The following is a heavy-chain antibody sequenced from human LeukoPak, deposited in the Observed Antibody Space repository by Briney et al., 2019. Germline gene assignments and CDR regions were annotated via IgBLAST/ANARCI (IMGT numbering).Heavy chain of an antibody. CDR1: GYSISSGYY. Sequence: SETLSLTCTVSGYSISSGYYWAWIRQPPGKGLEWVGNGYHSAGTYHNPSLRGRVTISLDTSKNQFSLRLNSVTAADTAVYYCARGSGSYEGLDYWGQGTLVTVSS. D-gene: IGHD1-26*01. CDR3: ARGSGSYEGLDY. CDR2: GYHSAGT. J-gene: IGHJ4*02. V-gene: IGHV4-38-2*02.